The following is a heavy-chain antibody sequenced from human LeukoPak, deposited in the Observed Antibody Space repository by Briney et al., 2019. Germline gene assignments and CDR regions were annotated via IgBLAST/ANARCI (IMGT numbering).Heavy chain of an antibody. V-gene: IGHV3-74*01. CDR1: GFTFRSYW. CDR2: INSDGSST. J-gene: IGHJ6*03. D-gene: IGHD2/OR15-2a*01. CDR3: ARPFLAGGYYMDV. Sequence: GGSLRLSCAASGFTFRSYWMHWVRQAPGKGLVWVSRINSDGSSTSYADSVKGRFTISRDNSKNTLFLQMNSLRADDTAVYYCARPFLAGGYYMDVWGKGTTVSVSS.